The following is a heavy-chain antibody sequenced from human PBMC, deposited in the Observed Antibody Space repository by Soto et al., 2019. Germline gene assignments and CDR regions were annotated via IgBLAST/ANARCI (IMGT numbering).Heavy chain of an antibody. J-gene: IGHJ4*02. D-gene: IGHD5-18*01. CDR2: MNPNSGNT. CDR1: GYTFTSYD. Sequence: ASVKVSCKASGYTFTSYDIDWVRQATGQGLEWMGWMNPNSGNTGYAQKFQGRVTMTRNTSISTAYMELSSRRSEEKDVHYCASGGGDTGMGHTDYDYWGQGTLVTVSS. CDR3: ASGGGDTGMGHTDYDY. V-gene: IGHV1-8*02.